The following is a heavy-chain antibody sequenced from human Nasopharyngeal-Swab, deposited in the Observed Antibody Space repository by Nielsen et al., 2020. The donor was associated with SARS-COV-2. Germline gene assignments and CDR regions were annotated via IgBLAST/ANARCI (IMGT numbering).Heavy chain of an antibody. CDR2: IAHDASNE. Sequence: GGSLRLSCAASGFTFSSFGMHWVRQAPGKGLEWVAFIAHDASNEYYGDSVKGRFSTSRDNSENTVYLQMNSLRAEDTALYHCARPLSRDSTWTTEANWFDPWGQGTLVTVSS. CDR3: ARPLSRDSTWTTEANWFDP. D-gene: IGHD6-13*01. J-gene: IGHJ5*02. V-gene: IGHV3-30*03. CDR1: GFTFSSFG.